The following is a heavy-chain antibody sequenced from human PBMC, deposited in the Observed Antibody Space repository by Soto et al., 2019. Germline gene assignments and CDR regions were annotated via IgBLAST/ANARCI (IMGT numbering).Heavy chain of an antibody. CDR2: IYSGGST. CDR1: GFTVSTKY. D-gene: IGHD3-16*01. J-gene: IGHJ4*02. Sequence: EVQLVESGGGLVQPGVSLRLSCAASGFTVSTKYMSWVRQAPGKGLEGVSVIYSGGSTFYADSVRGRFTISRDNSKKTVTLQMNRLRAEDTAGDYCARNPWAADYWGQGTLVTVSS. CDR3: ARNPWAADY. V-gene: IGHV3-66*01.